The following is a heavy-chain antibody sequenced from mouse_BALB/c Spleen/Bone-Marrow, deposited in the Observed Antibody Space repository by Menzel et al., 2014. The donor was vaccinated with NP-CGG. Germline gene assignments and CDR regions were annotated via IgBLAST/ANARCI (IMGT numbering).Heavy chain of an antibody. CDR3: ARFPMDY. J-gene: IGHJ4*01. V-gene: IGHV7-3*02. Sequence: DVKLVESGGGLVQPGGSLRLSCTTSGFTFIDHYMSWVRQPPGKALEWLGFIRNKAYGYTTEYSASEKGRFTISRDNSQSILYLQMNTLRAEDSATYYCARFPMDYWGQGTSVTVSS. CDR2: IRNKAYGYTT. CDR1: GFTFIDHY.